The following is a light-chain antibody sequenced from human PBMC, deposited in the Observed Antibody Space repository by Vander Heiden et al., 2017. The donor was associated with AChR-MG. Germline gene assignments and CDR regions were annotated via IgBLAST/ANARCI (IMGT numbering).Light chain of an antibody. J-gene: IGLJ2*01. Sequence: SYELPQPPSVSVSPRQTARNTCSGDELGNKFVSWNQQSTGQAPVVVIDQDNKAPSGRPGRFSGSNSGNTATLTISGTKAGDEDDYDCQAGDSSSVVFGGGTKLTVL. CDR3: QAGDSSSVV. V-gene: IGLV3-1*01. CDR2: QDN. CDR1: ELGNKF.